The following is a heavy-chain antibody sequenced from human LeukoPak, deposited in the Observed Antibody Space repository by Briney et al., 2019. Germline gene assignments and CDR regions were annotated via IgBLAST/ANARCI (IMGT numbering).Heavy chain of an antibody. V-gene: IGHV3-21*01. D-gene: IGHD3-10*01. CDR3: ARGSSSRGPYYFDY. CDR2: ISSGSGYI. J-gene: IGHJ4*02. CDR1: GFTFSSYG. Sequence: GGSLRLSCAASGFTFSSYGMNWVRQAPGKGLEWVSSISSGSGYIYYADSVKGRFTISRDNAKNSLSLQMNSLRAEDTAVYYCARGSSSRGPYYFDYWGQGTLVTVSS.